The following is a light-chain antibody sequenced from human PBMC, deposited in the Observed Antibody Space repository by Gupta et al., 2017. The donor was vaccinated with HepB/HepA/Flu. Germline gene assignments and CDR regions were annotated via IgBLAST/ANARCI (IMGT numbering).Light chain of an antibody. CDR3: HEYSHYPPWP. CDR2: AAS. Sequence: DIQMTQSPSSLFAFVGDRVTITCRASQGINNYLAWYQQKPGKAPKLLIYAASTWQAGVQSRFSGCGSGKNVTITIISRQQEEVASYYCHEYSHYPPWPFGQGTKVEIK. J-gene: IGKJ1*01. V-gene: IGKV1-27*01. CDR1: QGINNY.